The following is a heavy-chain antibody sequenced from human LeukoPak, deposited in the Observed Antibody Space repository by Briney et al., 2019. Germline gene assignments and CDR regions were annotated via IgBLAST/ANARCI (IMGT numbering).Heavy chain of an antibody. D-gene: IGHD3-10*01. J-gene: IGHJ6*02. Sequence: GGSLRLSCAASGFTFSSYAMHWVRQAPGKGLEWVAVISYDGSNKYYADSVKGRFTISRDNSKNTLYLQMNSLRAEDTAVYYCARDNALITMVRGGGMDVWGQGTTVTVSS. CDR1: GFTFSSYA. CDR2: ISYDGSNK. V-gene: IGHV3-30-3*01. CDR3: ARDNALITMVRGGGMDV.